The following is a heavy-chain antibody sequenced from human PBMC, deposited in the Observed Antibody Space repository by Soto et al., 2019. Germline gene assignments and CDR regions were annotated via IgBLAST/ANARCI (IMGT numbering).Heavy chain of an antibody. J-gene: IGHJ4*02. CDR1: SASISSADYY. CDR2: IYYSGST. Sequence: QVQLQESGPGLVKPSQTLSLTCTVSSASISSADYYWSWIRQHPGKGLEWIAYIYYSGSTSYNPSLKGRVIISMDTSRDQFSLTLTSVTAADTAVYYCARARSRCGAACFDYLGQGTLVTVSS. D-gene: IGHD2-21*02. V-gene: IGHV4-31*03. CDR3: ARARSRCGAACFDY.